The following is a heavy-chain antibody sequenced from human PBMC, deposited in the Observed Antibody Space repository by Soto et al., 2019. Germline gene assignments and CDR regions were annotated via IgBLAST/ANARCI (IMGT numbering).Heavy chain of an antibody. CDR1: GYTVTSYD. D-gene: IGHD6-19*01. Sequence: QVQLVQSGAEVKKPGASVKVSCKASGYTVTSYDISWVRQAPGQGLEWMGWISAYNVKTNYAQKLQGRVTMTTDPSTNTAYMELRSLRSDDTAMYYCARTYTSGWYVFDYWGQGTLLSVSS. J-gene: IGHJ4*02. CDR2: ISAYNVKT. V-gene: IGHV1-18*01. CDR3: ARTYTSGWYVFDY.